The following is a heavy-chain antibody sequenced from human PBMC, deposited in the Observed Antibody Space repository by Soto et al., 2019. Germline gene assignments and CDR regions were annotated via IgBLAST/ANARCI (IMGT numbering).Heavy chain of an antibody. Sequence: SETLSLTCTVSGGSVSNSSHYWTWIRQPPGKGLEWIGYVYYTGSTNYNPSLHSRVTISVDTSKNQFSLTLSSVTAADTAVYYCARVSRSHIDYWGQGTLVTVSS. CDR1: GGSVSNSSHY. D-gene: IGHD2-15*01. CDR2: VYYTGST. J-gene: IGHJ4*02. V-gene: IGHV4-61*01. CDR3: ARVSRSHIDY.